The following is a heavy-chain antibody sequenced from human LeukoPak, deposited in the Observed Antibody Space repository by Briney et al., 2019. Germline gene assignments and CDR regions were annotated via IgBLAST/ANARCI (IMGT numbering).Heavy chain of an antibody. V-gene: IGHV3-30-3*01. CDR3: ARAPAGTLAYFDY. CDR2: ISYDGSNK. D-gene: IGHD3-10*01. Sequence: GGSLRLSCAASGFTFSSYAMGWVRQAPGKGLEWVAVISYDGSNKYYADSVKGRFTISRDNSKNTLYLQMNSLRAEDTAVYYCARAPAGTLAYFDYWGQGTLVTVSS. CDR1: GFTFSSYA. J-gene: IGHJ4*02.